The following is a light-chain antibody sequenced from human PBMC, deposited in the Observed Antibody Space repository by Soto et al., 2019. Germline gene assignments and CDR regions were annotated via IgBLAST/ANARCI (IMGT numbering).Light chain of an antibody. CDR1: SSDVGGYNY. CDR3: CSYTTSNTRQIV. V-gene: IGLV2-14*01. J-gene: IGLJ1*01. CDR2: DVT. Sequence: LTQPASVSGSPGQSITISCTGISSDVGGYNYVSWYQQQPGKAPKFMIYDVTNRPSGVSNRFSGSKSGNTASLTISGLQVEDEADYYCCSYTTSNTRQIVFGTGTKVTVL.